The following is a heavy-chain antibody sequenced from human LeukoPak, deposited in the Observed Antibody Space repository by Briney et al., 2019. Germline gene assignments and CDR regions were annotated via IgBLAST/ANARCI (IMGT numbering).Heavy chain of an antibody. D-gene: IGHD3-22*01. Sequence: GGSLRLSCAASGFTFSSYAMSWVRQAPGKGLEWVSVISGSGGSTYYADSVKGRFTISRDNSKNTLYLQMNSLRAEDTAVYYCASRTFYYYDSSGPTEYYFDYWGQGTLVTVSS. CDR2: ISGSGGST. J-gene: IGHJ4*02. CDR1: GFTFSSYA. CDR3: ASRTFYYYDSSGPTEYYFDY. V-gene: IGHV3-23*01.